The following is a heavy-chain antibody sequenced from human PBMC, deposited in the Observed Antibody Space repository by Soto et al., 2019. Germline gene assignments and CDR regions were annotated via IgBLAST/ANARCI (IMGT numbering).Heavy chain of an antibody. CDR1: GFTFSSYG. V-gene: IGHV3-30*18. J-gene: IGHJ3*02. D-gene: IGHD3-22*01. Sequence: PGGSLRLSCAASGFTFSSYGMHWVRQAPGKGLEWVAVISYDGSNKYYADSVKARFTISRDNSKNTLYLQMNSLRAEDTAVYYCANGDYYDSSGYNADAFDIWSQGTMVTVSS. CDR3: ANGDYYDSSGYNADAFDI. CDR2: ISYDGSNK.